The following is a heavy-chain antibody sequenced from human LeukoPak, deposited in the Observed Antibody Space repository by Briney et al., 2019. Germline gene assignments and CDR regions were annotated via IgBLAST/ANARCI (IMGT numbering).Heavy chain of an antibody. Sequence: GGSLRLSCAASGFTFRSYGMHWVRQAPAKGLEWVTFIRYDGSKKYYTDSVKGRFTISRDNSKNTLYMQMKSLRTEDTAVSYCAKVSYYCYIDVWGKGTPLTVSS. CDR2: IRYDGSKK. V-gene: IGHV3-30*02. J-gene: IGHJ6*03. CDR3: AKVSYYCYIDV. CDR1: GFTFRSYG.